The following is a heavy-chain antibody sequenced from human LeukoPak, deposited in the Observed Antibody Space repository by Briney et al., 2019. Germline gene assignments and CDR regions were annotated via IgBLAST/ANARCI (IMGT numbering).Heavy chain of an antibody. V-gene: IGHV1-2*02. D-gene: IGHD4-23*01. Sequence: GASVKVSCKASGFTFNSYNIHWVRQAPGQGLEWMGWINPKSGGANYAQKFQGRVTMTWDTSISTAYMELSSLRSEDTAVYYCARDNSVEDTAWWFDHWGQGTLVTVSS. J-gene: IGHJ5*02. CDR3: ARDNSVEDTAWWFDH. CDR1: GFTFNSYN. CDR2: INPKSGGA.